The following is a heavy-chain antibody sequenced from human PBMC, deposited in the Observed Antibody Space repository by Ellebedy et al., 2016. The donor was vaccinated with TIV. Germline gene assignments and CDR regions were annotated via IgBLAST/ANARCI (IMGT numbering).Heavy chain of an antibody. J-gene: IGHJ6*02. CDR1: GFSTSG. D-gene: IGHD3-16*01. CDR3: VKGAYPVPTVMAV. Sequence: GGSLRLSCAASGFSTSGMHWVRQAPGKGLEWVAFIRSDGTTKYYADSVKGRFTISRDTSKNTLDLQRTRLRPDDTALYYCVKGAYPVPTVMAVWGQGTMVIVSS. CDR2: IRSDGTTK. V-gene: IGHV3-30*02.